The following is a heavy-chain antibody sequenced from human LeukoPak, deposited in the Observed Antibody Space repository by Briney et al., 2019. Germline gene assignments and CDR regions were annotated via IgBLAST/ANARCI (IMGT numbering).Heavy chain of an antibody. CDR1: GGSVSSNSYY. CDR3: ARGLLQYYFDY. Sequence: PSETLSLTCTVSGGSVSSNSYYWSWIRQAPGKGLEWIGYIYYSGSTNYNPSLKSRVTISVDTYKNQFSLELSSVTAADTAVYHCARGLLQYYFDYWGQGTLVTVSS. V-gene: IGHV4-61*01. CDR2: IYYSGST. J-gene: IGHJ4*02. D-gene: IGHD4-11*01.